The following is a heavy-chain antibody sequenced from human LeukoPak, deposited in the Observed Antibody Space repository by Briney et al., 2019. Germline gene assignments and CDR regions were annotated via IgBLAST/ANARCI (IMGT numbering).Heavy chain of an antibody. Sequence: GSLRLSCAASGFTFSSYAMSWVRQAPGKGLEWVSAISGSGGSTYYADSVKGRFTISRDNSKNTLYLQMNSLRAEDTAVYYCAKDWGVYDSSGYYGYWGQGTLVTVSS. CDR1: GFTFSSYA. CDR3: AKDWGVYDSSGYYGY. V-gene: IGHV3-23*01. CDR2: ISGSGGST. J-gene: IGHJ4*02. D-gene: IGHD3-22*01.